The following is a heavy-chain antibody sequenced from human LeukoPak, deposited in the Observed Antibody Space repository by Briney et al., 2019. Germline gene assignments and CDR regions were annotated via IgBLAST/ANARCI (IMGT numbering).Heavy chain of an antibody. CDR1: GFTFSSYG. CDR3: AKDKGWGYSAYDCYGMDV. Sequence: GGSLRLSCAASGFTFSSYGMHWVRQAPGKGLEWVAVIWYDGSNKYYADSVKGRFTISRDNSKNTLYLQMNSLRAEDTAVYYCAKDKGWGYSAYDCYGMDVWGQGTTVTVSS. V-gene: IGHV3-33*06. J-gene: IGHJ6*02. D-gene: IGHD1-26*01. CDR2: IWYDGSNK.